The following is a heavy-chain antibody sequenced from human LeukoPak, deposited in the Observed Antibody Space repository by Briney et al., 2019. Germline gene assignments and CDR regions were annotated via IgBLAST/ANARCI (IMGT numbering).Heavy chain of an antibody. J-gene: IGHJ3*02. V-gene: IGHV4-31*03. CDR1: GGSISSGGYS. D-gene: IGHD1-26*01. Sequence: KPSETLSLTCTVSGGSISSGGYSWSWIRQHPGKGLEWIGYIYYSGSTYYNPSLKSRVTISVDTSKNQFSLKLSSVTAADTAVYYCARENVDYYGRAFDIWGQGTMVTVSS. CDR2: IYYSGST. CDR3: ARENVDYYGRAFDI.